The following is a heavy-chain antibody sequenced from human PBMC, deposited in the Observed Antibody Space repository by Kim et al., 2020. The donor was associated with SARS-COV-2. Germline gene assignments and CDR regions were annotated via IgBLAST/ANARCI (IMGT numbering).Heavy chain of an antibody. V-gene: IGHV3-15*01. CDR3: YTARGWLPTS. CDR1: GLTFSNAW. Sequence: GGSLRLSCKVSGLTFSNAWMNWVRQAPGKGLEWIGRIKSKTDGGTIEYAAPVKGRFSISRDDSENTLYLQMNSLKTEDTAVYYCYTARGWLPTSWGQGTLVTVSS. CDR2: IKSKTDGGTI. D-gene: IGHD2-15*01. J-gene: IGHJ5*02.